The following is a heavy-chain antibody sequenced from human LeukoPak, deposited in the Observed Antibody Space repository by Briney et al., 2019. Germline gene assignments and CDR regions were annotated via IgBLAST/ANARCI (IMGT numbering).Heavy chain of an antibody. V-gene: IGHV3-33*01. CDR1: GFTFSSYP. D-gene: IGHD1-26*01. Sequence: GGSLRLFCAASGFTFSSYPMQWVRQAPGKGPGWGGIIRYEGSKNYYGDSVKGRFTISRDHSKTTLYLQMNSLRAEDTAVYYCARDSSGSCEYWGEGTLVTVSS. J-gene: IGHJ4*02. CDR3: ARDSSGSCEY. CDR2: IRYEGSKN.